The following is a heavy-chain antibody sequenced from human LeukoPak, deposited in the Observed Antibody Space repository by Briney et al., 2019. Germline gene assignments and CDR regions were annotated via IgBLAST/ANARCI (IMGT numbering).Heavy chain of an antibody. CDR1: GCSISSFY. D-gene: IGHD3-9*01. J-gene: IGHJ5*02. V-gene: IGHV4-59*01. CDR2: IYYSGST. Sequence: PSETLSLTCTASGCSISSFYWSWVRQPPGKGLEWIGFIYYSGSTNYNPSLKSRVTISVDTSKNQFSLKLSSVTAADTAVYYCARATAYDILTGWGSWFDPWGQGTLVTVSS. CDR3: ARATAYDILTGWGSWFDP.